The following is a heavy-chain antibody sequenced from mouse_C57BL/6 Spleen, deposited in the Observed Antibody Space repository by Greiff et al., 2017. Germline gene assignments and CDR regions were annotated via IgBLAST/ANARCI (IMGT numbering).Heavy chain of an antibody. V-gene: IGHV5-9-1*02. D-gene: IGHD2-4*01. CDR3: TIGEFDCGGAWFAY. CDR1: GFTFSSYA. J-gene: IGHJ3*01. CDR2: ISSGGDYI. Sequence: DVMLVESGEGLVKPGGSLKLSCAASGFTFSSYAMSWVRQTPEKRLEWVAYISSGGDYIYYADTVKGRYTIARDNARNTLDLQMSSLKSEDTAMYYCTIGEFDCGGAWFAYWGQGTLVTVSA.